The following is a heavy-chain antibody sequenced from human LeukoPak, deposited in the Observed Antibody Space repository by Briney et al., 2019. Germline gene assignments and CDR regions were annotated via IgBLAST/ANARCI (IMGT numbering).Heavy chain of an antibody. D-gene: IGHD3-22*01. CDR1: GFTFSSYT. J-gene: IGHJ4*02. V-gene: IGHV3-21*04. Sequence: PGGSLRLSCAASGFTFSSYTMNWVRQAPGKGLEWVSSIDNTYNHIDYADSLKGRFTISRDNAKNSLYLQMNSLRAEDTAVYYCAKDITMIVVVIPSLTLDYWGQGTLVTVSS. CDR2: IDNTYNHI. CDR3: AKDITMIVVVIPSLTLDY.